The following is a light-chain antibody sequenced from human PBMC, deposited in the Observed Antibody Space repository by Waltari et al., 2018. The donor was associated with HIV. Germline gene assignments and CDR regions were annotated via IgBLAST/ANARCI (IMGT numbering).Light chain of an antibody. CDR2: SNN. CDR3: AAWDDNLNGPV. Sequence: QSVLTQPPSASGTPGQGVTISCSGSNSNIGRNTVNWYQQLTGTAPKLLISSNNQRPSGVPDRFAGSKSGTSASLASSGLQSEDEADYYCAAWDDNLNGPVFGGGTKLTVL. V-gene: IGLV1-44*01. J-gene: IGLJ2*01. CDR1: NSNIGRNT.